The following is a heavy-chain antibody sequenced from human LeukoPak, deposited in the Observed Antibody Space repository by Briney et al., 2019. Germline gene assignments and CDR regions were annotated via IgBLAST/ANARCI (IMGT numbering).Heavy chain of an antibody. Sequence: SETLSLTCTVSGGSLSSYYWSWIRQPPGKGLEWIGYIYYSGNTNYNPSLKSRVTISVDTSKNQYSLKLSSVTAADTAMYYCARVFVYCSGGSCYWGWFDPWGQGTLVTVSS. D-gene: IGHD2-15*01. CDR1: GGSLSSYY. CDR2: IYYSGNT. CDR3: ARVFVYCSGGSCYWGWFDP. J-gene: IGHJ5*02. V-gene: IGHV4-59*01.